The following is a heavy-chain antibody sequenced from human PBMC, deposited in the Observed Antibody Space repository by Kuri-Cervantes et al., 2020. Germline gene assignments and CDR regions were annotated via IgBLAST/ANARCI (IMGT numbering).Heavy chain of an antibody. J-gene: IGHJ5*02. CDR2: IGIGGDT. V-gene: IGHV3-13*01. CDR1: GFTFSTYD. CDR3: AKSDWFDP. Sequence: GESLKISCAASGFTFSTYDMHWVRQATGKGLEWVSAIGIGGDTHYPGSVKGRFTISRDNAKNTLYLQMNSLRDEDTAVYYCAKSDWFDPWGQGTLVTVSS.